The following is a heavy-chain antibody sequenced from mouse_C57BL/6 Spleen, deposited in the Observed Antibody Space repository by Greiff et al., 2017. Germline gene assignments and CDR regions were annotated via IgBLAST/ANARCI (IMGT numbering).Heavy chain of an antibody. J-gene: IGHJ4*01. V-gene: IGHV2-3*01. Sequence: VKLVESGPGLVAPSQSLSITCTVSGFSLTSYGVSWVRQPPGKGLEWLGVIWGDGSTNYHSAPIPRLSISKDNPKSQFFLKLNSLQTDDTATYYCANYGSSRTGALDYWGQGTSVTVSS. CDR3: ANYGSSRTGALDY. D-gene: IGHD1-1*01. CDR2: IWGDGST. CDR1: GFSLTSYG.